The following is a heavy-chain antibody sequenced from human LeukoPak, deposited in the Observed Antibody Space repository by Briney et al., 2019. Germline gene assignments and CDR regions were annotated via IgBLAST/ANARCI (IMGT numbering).Heavy chain of an antibody. Sequence: GGSLRLSRAASGFTFSSYAMHWVRQAPGKGLEWVAVISYDGSNKYYADSVKGRFTISRDNSKNTLYLQMNSLGAEDTAVYYCARRAGYSSLDYWGQGTLVTVSS. D-gene: IGHD6-19*01. CDR1: GFTFSSYA. CDR3: ARRAGYSSLDY. J-gene: IGHJ4*02. V-gene: IGHV3-30*04. CDR2: ISYDGSNK.